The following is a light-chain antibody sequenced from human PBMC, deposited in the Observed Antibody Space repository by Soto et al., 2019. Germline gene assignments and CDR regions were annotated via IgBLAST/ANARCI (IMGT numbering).Light chain of an antibody. CDR3: CSYAGSSTLV. J-gene: IGLJ3*02. Sequence: QSALTQPASVSGSPGQSITISCTGNSSDVGSYNLVSWYQQHPGKAPKLMIYEVSKRPSGVSNRFSGSKSGNTASLTISGLQAEYEADYYCCSYAGSSTLVFGGGTKVTVL. CDR1: SSDVGSYNL. CDR2: EVS. V-gene: IGLV2-23*02.